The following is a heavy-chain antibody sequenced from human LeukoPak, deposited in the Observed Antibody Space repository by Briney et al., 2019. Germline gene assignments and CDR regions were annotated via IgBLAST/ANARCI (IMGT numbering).Heavy chain of an antibody. CDR1: GGSISSYY. Sequence: PSETPSLTCTVSGGSISSYYWSWIRQPPGEGLEWIGYIYYSGSTKYNPSLKSRVTISVDTPKNQFFLDLSSVTAADTAVYYCARHIGPSTSYYYGMDVWGQGTTVTVSS. V-gene: IGHV4-59*08. CDR2: IYYSGST. CDR3: ARHIGPSTSYYYGMDV. D-gene: IGHD1-26*01. J-gene: IGHJ6*02.